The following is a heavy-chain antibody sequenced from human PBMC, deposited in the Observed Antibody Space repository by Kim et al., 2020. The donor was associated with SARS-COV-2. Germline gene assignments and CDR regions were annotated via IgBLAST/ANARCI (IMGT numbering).Heavy chain of an antibody. CDR3: ARGGKINYGDHIDY. Sequence: YADSVKGRCTISRDNAKNSLYLQMNSLRAEDTAVYYCARGGKINYGDHIDYWGQGTLVTVSS. J-gene: IGHJ4*02. V-gene: IGHV3-21*01. D-gene: IGHD4-17*01.